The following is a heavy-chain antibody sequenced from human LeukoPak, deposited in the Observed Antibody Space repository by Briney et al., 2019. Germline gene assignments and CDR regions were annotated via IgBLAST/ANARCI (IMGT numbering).Heavy chain of an antibody. CDR1: GGTFSSYA. J-gene: IGHJ4*02. Sequence: ASVKVSCKASGGTFSSYAISWVRQAPGQGLEWMGRIIPIFGIAHYAHKFQGRVTITADKSTSTAYMELSSLRSEDTVVYYCARWYYYDSSGSDYYFDYWGQGTLVTVSS. CDR2: IIPIFGIA. V-gene: IGHV1-69*04. D-gene: IGHD3-22*01. CDR3: ARWYYYDSSGSDYYFDY.